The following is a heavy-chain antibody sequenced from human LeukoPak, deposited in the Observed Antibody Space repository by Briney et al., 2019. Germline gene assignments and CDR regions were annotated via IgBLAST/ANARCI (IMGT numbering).Heavy chain of an antibody. Sequence: GASVKVSCKASGGTSSNYAINWVRQAPGQGLEWMGGITPIFGTANYIQKFQGRVTITADQSTSTAYMELSRLRSEDTAIYYCARASSDDTAMATPFAYWGQGTLVTVSS. CDR3: ARASSDDTAMATPFAY. V-gene: IGHV1-69*13. CDR1: GGTSSNYA. D-gene: IGHD5-18*01. J-gene: IGHJ4*02. CDR2: ITPIFGTA.